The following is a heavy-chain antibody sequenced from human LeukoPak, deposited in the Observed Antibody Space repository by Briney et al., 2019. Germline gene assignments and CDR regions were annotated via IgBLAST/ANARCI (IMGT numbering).Heavy chain of an antibody. CDR1: GFTFSSYS. Sequence: GGSLRLSCAASGFTFSSYSMNWVRQAPGKGLEWVSYISSSSSTIYYADSVKGRLTISRDNAKNSLYLQMNSLRAEDTAVYYCARGYYGSGSYYIDGGWFDPWGQGTLVTVSS. CDR2: ISSSSSTI. J-gene: IGHJ5*02. V-gene: IGHV3-48*04. CDR3: ARGYYGSGSYYIDGGWFDP. D-gene: IGHD3-10*01.